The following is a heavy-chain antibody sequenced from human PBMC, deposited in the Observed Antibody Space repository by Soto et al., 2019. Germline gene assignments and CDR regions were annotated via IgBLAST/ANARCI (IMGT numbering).Heavy chain of an antibody. V-gene: IGHV4-61*03. CDR2: IFNSGST. CDR3: ARVKDAMDV. J-gene: IGHJ6*02. Sequence: SETLSLTCTVSGGSVSSNYYYWSWIRQPPGKGLEWLGYIFNSGSTKYNPSLKSRVTISVDTSTNRFSLRLSSVTAADTAVYYCARVKDAMDVWGQGTTVTVSS. CDR1: GGSVSSNYYY.